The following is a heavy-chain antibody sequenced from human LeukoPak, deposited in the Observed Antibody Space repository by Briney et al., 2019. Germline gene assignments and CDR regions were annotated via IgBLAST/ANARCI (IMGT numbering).Heavy chain of an antibody. CDR1: GFTFSSYA. Sequence: GGSLRLSCAASGFTFSSYAMGWVRQAPGKGLEWVSAISDSGGDTYYADSVKGRFTISKDNSKNTLSLQMNSLISDDTAVYYCAKDLRGYSLSYFDYWGQGTLVTVSS. D-gene: IGHD5-18*01. CDR3: AKDLRGYSLSYFDY. CDR2: ISDSGGDT. V-gene: IGHV3-23*01. J-gene: IGHJ4*02.